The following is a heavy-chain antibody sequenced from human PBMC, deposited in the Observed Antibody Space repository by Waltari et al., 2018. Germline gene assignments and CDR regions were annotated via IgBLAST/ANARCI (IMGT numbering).Heavy chain of an antibody. V-gene: IGHV3-74*01. CDR1: GSTLSSHW. CDR3: ARGISTSW. Sequence: EVQLVESGGGLVQPGGSLRLSCAASGSTLSSHWMHWVRQGPGKGLVCVSRMSSDGSATNYADSVKGRFTISRDNAKNTLYLQMNSLRVDDSAVYYCARGISTSWWGQGTLVTVSS. CDR2: MSSDGSAT. J-gene: IGHJ4*02.